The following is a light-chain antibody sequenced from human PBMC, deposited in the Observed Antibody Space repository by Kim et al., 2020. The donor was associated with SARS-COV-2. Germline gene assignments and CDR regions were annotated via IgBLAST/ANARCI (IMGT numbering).Light chain of an antibody. CDR1: QSVSGF. J-gene: IGKJ4*01. Sequence: EIVLTQSPATLSLSPGETATLSCRASQSVSGFLAWYQRKPGQAPRLLIYDASHRATGIPAKFTGSGSGTDFTLTISSLEPEDFALYYCQQSINWPLTFGGGTKLEI. CDR2: DAS. V-gene: IGKV3-11*01. CDR3: QQSINWPLT.